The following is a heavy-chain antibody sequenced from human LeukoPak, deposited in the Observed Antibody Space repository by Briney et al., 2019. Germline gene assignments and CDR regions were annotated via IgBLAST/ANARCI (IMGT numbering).Heavy chain of an antibody. D-gene: IGHD4-17*01. CDR1: GGSISSGDYY. Sequence: PSQTLSLTCTVSGGSISSGDYYWSWIRQPPGKGLEWIGYIYYSGSTYYNPSLKSRVTISVDTSKNQFSLKLSSVTAADTAVYYCARDGDYNVVHAFDIWGQGTMVTVSS. CDR3: ARDGDYNVVHAFDI. CDR2: IYYSGST. V-gene: IGHV4-30-4*08. J-gene: IGHJ3*02.